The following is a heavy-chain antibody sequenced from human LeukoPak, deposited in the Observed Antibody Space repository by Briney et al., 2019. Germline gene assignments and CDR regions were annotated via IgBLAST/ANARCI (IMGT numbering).Heavy chain of an antibody. CDR2: IYSGGST. D-gene: IGHD5-18*01. CDR3: ARVNLGYSSEDY. CDR1: GFTFSSYS. V-gene: IGHV3-53*01. J-gene: IGHJ4*02. Sequence: GGSLRLSCAASGFTFSSYSMNWVRQAPGKGLEWVSVIYSGGSTYYADSVKGRFTISRDNSKNTLYLQMNSLRAEDTAVYYCARVNLGYSSEDYWGQGTLVTVSS.